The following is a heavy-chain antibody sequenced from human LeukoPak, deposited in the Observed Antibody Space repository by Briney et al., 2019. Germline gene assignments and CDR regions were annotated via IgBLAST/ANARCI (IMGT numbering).Heavy chain of an antibody. Sequence: GGSLRLSCAASGFTFSSYSMNWVRQAPGKGLEWVSYISSSSSTIYYADSVKGRFTISRDNAKNSLYLQMNSLRAEDTAVYYCARDRGSGSWPRNPWGQGTLVTVSS. J-gene: IGHJ5*02. CDR2: ISSSSSTI. V-gene: IGHV3-48*04. CDR1: GFTFSSYS. CDR3: ARDRGSGSWPRNP. D-gene: IGHD3-16*01.